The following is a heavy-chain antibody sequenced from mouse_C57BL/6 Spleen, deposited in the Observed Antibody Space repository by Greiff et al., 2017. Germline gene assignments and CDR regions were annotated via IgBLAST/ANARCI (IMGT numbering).Heavy chain of an antibody. V-gene: IGHV1-74*01. J-gene: IGHJ1*03. D-gene: IGHD2-4*01. CDR1: GYTFTSYW. CDR3: AIGDCDEWYFEV. Sequence: QVQLQQPGAELVKPGASVKVSCKASGYTFTSYWMHWVKQRPGQGLEWIGRIHPSDIDTNYNQKFKGKATLAVDKSSSTAYMQLSSLTSEDAAVDYCAIGDCDEWYFEVWGTGTTVTVST. CDR2: IHPSDIDT.